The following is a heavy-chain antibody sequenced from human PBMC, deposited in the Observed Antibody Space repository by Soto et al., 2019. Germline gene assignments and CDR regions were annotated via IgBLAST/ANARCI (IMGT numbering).Heavy chain of an antibody. CDR2: ISASGGST. CDR3: AKDLRTSTNYNYGMDV. J-gene: IGHJ6*02. Sequence: EVQLLEYGGGLVQPGGSLRLSCAASGFTFSTYAMRWVRQAPGKGLEWVSVISASGGSTFYADSVKGRFTVSRDNSRNTLYLQVISLRVEDTAVYYCAKDLRTSTNYNYGMDVWGQGTTVTVSS. CDR1: GFTFSTYA. V-gene: IGHV3-23*01.